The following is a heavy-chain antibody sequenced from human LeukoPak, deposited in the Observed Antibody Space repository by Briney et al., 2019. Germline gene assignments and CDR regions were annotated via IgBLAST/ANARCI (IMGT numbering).Heavy chain of an antibody. CDR2: IRYDGSNK. Sequence: PGRSLRLSCAASGFTFSSYAMHWVRQAPGKGLEWVAFIRYDGSNKYYADSVKGRFTISRDNSKNTLYLQMNSLRAEDTAVYYCAKALPGYSSGWYTAYAFDIWGQGTMVTVSS. CDR1: GFTFSSYA. J-gene: IGHJ3*02. V-gene: IGHV3-30*04. CDR3: AKALPGYSSGWYTAYAFDI. D-gene: IGHD6-19*01.